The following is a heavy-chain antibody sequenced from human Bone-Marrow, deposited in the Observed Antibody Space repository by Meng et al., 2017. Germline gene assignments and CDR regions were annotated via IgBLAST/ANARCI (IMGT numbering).Heavy chain of an antibody. J-gene: IGHJ5*02. CDR2: INQDGSKT. V-gene: IGHV3-7*01. Sequence: GESLKISCAAAGLSFSNGWMSGVRQAPGKGLEWVAYINQDGSKTNYVESVKGRFTISRDNAKNSLYLQMNSLRAEDPAVYYCARDSYDILTGYYSWFDPWGQGTLVTVSS. D-gene: IGHD3-9*01. CDR3: ARDSYDILTGYYSWFDP. CDR1: GLSFSNGW.